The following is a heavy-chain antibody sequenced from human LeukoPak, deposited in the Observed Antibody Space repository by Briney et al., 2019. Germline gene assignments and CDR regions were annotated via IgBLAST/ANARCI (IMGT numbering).Heavy chain of an antibody. V-gene: IGHV4-39*01. J-gene: IGHJ4*02. CDR1: GGSISSSSYY. CDR3: ARHSSSWYFYYY. Sequence: SETLSLTCTVAGGSISSSSYYWGWIRQPPGKGLEWIGSIYYSGSTYYNPSLKRRVTISVDTSKNQFSLRLRSVTAADTAVYYCARHSSSWYFYYYWVQGTLVTVSS. D-gene: IGHD6-13*01. CDR2: IYYSGST.